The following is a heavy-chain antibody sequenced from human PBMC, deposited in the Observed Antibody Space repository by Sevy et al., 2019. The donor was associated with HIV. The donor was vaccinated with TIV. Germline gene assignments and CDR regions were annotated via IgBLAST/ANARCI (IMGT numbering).Heavy chain of an antibody. CDR1: GFMFSSDS. D-gene: IGHD6-6*01. CDR3: SREGWGGAARPHYFDY. CDR2: ISSSSRYI. J-gene: IGHJ4*02. Sequence: GGSLRLSCAASGFMFSSDSMNWVRQAPGKGLEWVSSISSSSRYIYYADSVKGRFTISRDNAKNSLSLQMNSLRAEDTAVYYCSREGWGGAARPHYFDYWGQGTLVTVSS. V-gene: IGHV3-21*01.